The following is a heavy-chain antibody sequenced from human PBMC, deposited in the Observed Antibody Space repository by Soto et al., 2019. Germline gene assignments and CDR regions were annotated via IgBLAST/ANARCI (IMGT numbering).Heavy chain of an antibody. D-gene: IGHD3-9*01. V-gene: IGHV4-31*03. J-gene: IGHJ4*02. CDR1: GDSLSSGGQY. CDR3: ARVDHRGYFAILTDY. CDR2: MYDSVKT. Sequence: SETLCLTCTVSGDSLSSGGQYWGWIGQHQGKGLEWIGQMYDSVKTYYIPSLRSRVTISADMSKNQFSLNLRSVTAADTAGYYCARVDHRGYFAILTDYWGQGTLVTVSS.